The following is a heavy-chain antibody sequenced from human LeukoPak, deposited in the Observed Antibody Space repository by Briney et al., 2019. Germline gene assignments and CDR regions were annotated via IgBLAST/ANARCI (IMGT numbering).Heavy chain of an antibody. CDR1: GFTFSSHS. CDR3: ARGPGSSGWYFFLDY. CDR2: ISGSTITI. Sequence: GGSLRLSCAASGFTFSSHSMNWVRQAPGKGLEWISYISGSTITINYADSVRGRLTISRDNAKNSLYLQMNSLRAEDTAVYYCARGPGSSGWYFFLDYWGQGTLVTVSS. J-gene: IGHJ4*02. D-gene: IGHD6-19*01. V-gene: IGHV3-48*01.